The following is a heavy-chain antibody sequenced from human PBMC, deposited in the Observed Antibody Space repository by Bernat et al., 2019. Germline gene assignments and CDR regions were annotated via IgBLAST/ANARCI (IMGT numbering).Heavy chain of an antibody. J-gene: IGHJ4*02. CDR1: GFTFSNYA. Sequence: EVQLLESGGDLVQPGGSQRLSCAASGFTFSNYAMSWVRQAPGKGLEWVSGIRGSGDRTYYADSVKGRFTISRDNSKSMLYLQMNSLRAEDTAVYYCWKGSCSGSFSEPCYWGRGTLVTVSS. D-gene: IGHD1-14*01. V-gene: IGHV3-23*01. CDR3: WKGSCSGSFSEPCY. CDR2: IRGSGDRT.